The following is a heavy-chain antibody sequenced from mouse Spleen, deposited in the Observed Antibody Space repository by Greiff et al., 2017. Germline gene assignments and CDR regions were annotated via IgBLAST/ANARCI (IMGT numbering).Heavy chain of an antibody. J-gene: IGHJ4*01. D-gene: IGHD1-3*01. Sequence: VQLQQSGPDLVKPGASVKISCKASGYTFADYYMNWVKQSHGKSLDWIGNINPNNGGTRYNQKFKGKATLTVDKSSSTAYMELRSLTSEDSAVYYCARVDNDYYAMDYWGQGTSVTVSS. CDR2: INPNNGGT. V-gene: IGHV1-26*01. CDR3: ARVDNDYYAMDY. CDR1: GYTFADYY.